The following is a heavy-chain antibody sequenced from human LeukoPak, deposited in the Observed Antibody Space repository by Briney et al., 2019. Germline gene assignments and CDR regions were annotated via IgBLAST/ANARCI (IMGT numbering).Heavy chain of an antibody. J-gene: IGHJ6*02. CDR2: IIPIFGTA. CDR3: ARAYYDSSGLYYYYYYGMDV. Sequence: SVKVSCKASGGTFSSYAISWVRQAPGQGLEWMGGIIPIFGTANYAQKFQGRVTITADESTSTAYMELSSLRSEDTAVYYCARAYYDSSGLYYYYYYGMDVWGQGTTVTVSS. D-gene: IGHD3-22*01. V-gene: IGHV1-69*13. CDR1: GGTFSSYA.